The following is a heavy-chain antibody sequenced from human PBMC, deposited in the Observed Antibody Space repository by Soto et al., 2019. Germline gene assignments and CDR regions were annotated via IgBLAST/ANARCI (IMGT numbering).Heavy chain of an antibody. V-gene: IGHV4-59*08. J-gene: IGHJ6*03. CDR3: ARRGYSGYDDYYYYMDV. D-gene: IGHD5-12*01. Sequence: SETLSLTCTVSGGSISSYYWSWIRQPPGKGLEWIGYIYYSGSTNYNPSLKSRVTISVDTSKNQFSLKLSSVTAADTAVYYCARRGYSGYDDYYYYMDVWGKGTTVTVSS. CDR1: GGSISSYY. CDR2: IYYSGST.